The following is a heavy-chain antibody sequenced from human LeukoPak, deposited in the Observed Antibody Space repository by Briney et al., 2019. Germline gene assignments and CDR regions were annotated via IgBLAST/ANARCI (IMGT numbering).Heavy chain of an antibody. D-gene: IGHD5-12*01. J-gene: IGHJ4*02. CDR2: LSFDGGNR. CDR1: GFTFGSYA. Sequence: PGGSLRLSCAAFGFTFGSYAFHWVRQAPGKGLEWVATLSFDGGNRYYANSVKGRFTFSRDNSKKTLYLQMNSLRAEDTAVYYCARDARQEWLRLGTLDYWGQGSLVTVSS. V-gene: IGHV3-30*04. CDR3: ARDARQEWLRLGTLDY.